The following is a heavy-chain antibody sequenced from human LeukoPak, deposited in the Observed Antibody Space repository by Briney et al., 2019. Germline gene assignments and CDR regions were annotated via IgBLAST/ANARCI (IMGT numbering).Heavy chain of an antibody. V-gene: IGHV1-2*06. CDR1: GYTFTAYY. CDR2: INPNSGDT. D-gene: IGHD5-12*01. CDR3: ARVDSGHDYGPS. J-gene: IGHJ3*01. Sequence: ASVKVSCKASGYTFTAYYMHWVRQVPGQGLEWMGRINPNSGDTDYAQKFQGRVIMTRDTSISTAYMEVSRLRSYDTAVYYCARVDSGHDYGPSWGQGTTVTVSS.